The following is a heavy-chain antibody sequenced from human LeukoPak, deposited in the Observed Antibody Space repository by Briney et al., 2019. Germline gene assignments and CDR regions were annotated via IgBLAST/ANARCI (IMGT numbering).Heavy chain of an antibody. D-gene: IGHD3-10*01. J-gene: IGHJ4*02. CDR1: GGSISSSNW. CDR3: ATAASDQNYSTRFDY. Sequence: PSGTLSLTCAVSGGSISSSNWWSWVRQPPGKGLGWIGEIYHSGSTNYNPSLKSRVTISVDKPKNQFSLKLSSVAAADTAVYYCATAASDQNYSTRFDYWGQGTLVTVSS. CDR2: IYHSGST. V-gene: IGHV4-4*02.